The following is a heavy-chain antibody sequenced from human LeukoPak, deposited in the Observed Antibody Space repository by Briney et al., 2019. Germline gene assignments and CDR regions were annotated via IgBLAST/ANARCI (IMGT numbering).Heavy chain of an antibody. CDR2: IYYSGST. Sequence: SETLSLTCTVSGGSISSYYWSWIRQPPGKGLEWIGYIYYSGSTNYNPSLKSRVTISVEKSKNQFSLKLSSVPAADTAVYYCARGSGSPSFRFYYWGQGTLVTVSS. J-gene: IGHJ4*02. CDR3: ARGSGSPSFRFYY. V-gene: IGHV4-59*01. CDR1: GGSISSYY. D-gene: IGHD3-10*01.